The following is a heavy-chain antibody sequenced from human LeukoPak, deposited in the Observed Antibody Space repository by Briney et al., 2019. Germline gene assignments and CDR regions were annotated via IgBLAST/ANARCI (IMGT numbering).Heavy chain of an antibody. D-gene: IGHD5-24*01. J-gene: IGHJ5*02. CDR1: GFTFSSYA. V-gene: IGHV3-23*01. Sequence: PGGSLRVSCAASGFTFSSYALRWVRQAPGKGLESVSGISGSGGSTYYADAVKGRFSISRDNSKNTLYLQMNSLRAEDTAVYYCAKGDGYNYDNWFDPWGQGTLVTVSS. CDR3: AKGDGYNYDNWFDP. CDR2: ISGSGGST.